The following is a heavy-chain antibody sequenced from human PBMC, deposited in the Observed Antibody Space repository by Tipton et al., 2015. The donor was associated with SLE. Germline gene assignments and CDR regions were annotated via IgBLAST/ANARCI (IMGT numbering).Heavy chain of an antibody. CDR3: ARGPNWGLDDGFDI. Sequence: TLSLTCTVSGASISSSANDWGWIRQPPGKALEWIGSIYNSENTHYNPSLKSRVTISVDTSKNQVSLRLTSVTAADAAMYFCARGPNWGLDDGFDIWGQGTMVIVSS. CDR2: IYNSENT. V-gene: IGHV4-39*07. CDR1: GASISSSAND. J-gene: IGHJ3*02. D-gene: IGHD7-27*01.